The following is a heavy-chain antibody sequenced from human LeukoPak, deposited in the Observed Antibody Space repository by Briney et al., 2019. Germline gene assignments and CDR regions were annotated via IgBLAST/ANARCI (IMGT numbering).Heavy chain of an antibody. CDR1: GFTFSGST. D-gene: IGHD5-24*01. V-gene: IGHV3-73*01. CDR2: IRSKANSYAT. CDR3: TRGGHNNYYDGMDV. Sequence: GRSLRLSCAASGFTFSGSTMHWVRQASGKGLEWVGRIRSKANSYATAYAASVKGRFTISRDDSKNTAFLQMNSLKAEDTAVYYCTRGGHNNYYDGMDVWGQGTTVIVSS. J-gene: IGHJ6*02.